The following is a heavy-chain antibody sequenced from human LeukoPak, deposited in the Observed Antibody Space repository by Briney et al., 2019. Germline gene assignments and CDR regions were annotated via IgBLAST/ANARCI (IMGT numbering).Heavy chain of an antibody. Sequence: GGSPRLSCAASGFSFSNALMSWVRQAPGKGLEWVGRIKTKTDGGTRDYAAPVKGRFTISRDDSQNTLYLQMNSVKIEDTAVYYCTTERVLLWFGELRDYYYYAMDVWGQGTTVTVSS. V-gene: IGHV3-15*01. CDR3: TTERVLLWFGELRDYYYYAMDV. CDR2: IKTKTDGGTR. J-gene: IGHJ6*02. D-gene: IGHD3-10*01. CDR1: GFSFSNAL.